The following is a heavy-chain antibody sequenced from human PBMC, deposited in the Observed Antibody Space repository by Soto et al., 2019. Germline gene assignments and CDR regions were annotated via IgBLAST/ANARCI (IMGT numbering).Heavy chain of an antibody. CDR1: GFTFSDYY. J-gene: IGHJ6*02. D-gene: IGHD2-15*01. V-gene: IGHV3-11*01. CDR3: ASPRPPYCSGGSCYYYYGMDV. CDR2: ISSSGSTI. Sequence: QVQLVESGGGLVKPGGSLRLSCAASGFTFSDYYMSWIRQAPGKGLEWVSYISSSGSTIYYADSVKGRFTISRDNAKNSLYLQMTSLRAEDTAVYYCASPRPPYCSGGSCYYYYGMDVWGQGTTVTVSS.